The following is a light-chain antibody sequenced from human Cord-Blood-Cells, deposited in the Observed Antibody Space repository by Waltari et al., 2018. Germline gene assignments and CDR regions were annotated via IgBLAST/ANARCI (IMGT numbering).Light chain of an antibody. CDR1: SLRSYY. Sequence: SSELTQDPAVSVALGQTVRITCPGDSLRSYYASWYQQKPGQAPVLVIYGKNNRPSGIPDRFSGSSSGNTASLTITGAQAEDEADYDCNSRDSSGNHLRVFGGGTKLTVL. V-gene: IGLV3-19*01. CDR3: NSRDSSGNHLRV. CDR2: GKN. J-gene: IGLJ3*02.